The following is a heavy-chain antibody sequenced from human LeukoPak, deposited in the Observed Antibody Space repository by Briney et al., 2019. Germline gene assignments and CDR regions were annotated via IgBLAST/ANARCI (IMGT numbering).Heavy chain of an antibody. CDR1: GDTVSSNTAS. CDR2: TYFRSKWFH. J-gene: IGHJ4*02. Sequence: SQTLSPTCAISGDTVSSNTASWTWVRQSPSRGLEWLGRTYFRSKWFHDYAVSVKSRITVNPDTSKNQFSLQLNSVTPEDTAVYYCTRDFDYWGQGTLVTVSS. V-gene: IGHV6-1*01. CDR3: TRDFDY.